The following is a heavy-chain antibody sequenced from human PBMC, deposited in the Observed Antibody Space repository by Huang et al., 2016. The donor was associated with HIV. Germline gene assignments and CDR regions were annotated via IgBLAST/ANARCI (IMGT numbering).Heavy chain of an antibody. J-gene: IGHJ4*02. CDR2: INPNTGTP. CDR1: GYTFTDYQ. D-gene: IGHD3-22*01. V-gene: IGHV7-4-1*02. CDR3: ARDSGYYRYFDY. Sequence: QVQLVQSGSELKKPGASVKVSCKVSGYTFTDYQISWVRQAPGQGLEWRGWINPNTGTPTYAQGFTGRFVFSLDPSVSTAYLQISSLKAEDTAVYFCARDSGYYRYFDYWGQGTLVTVSS.